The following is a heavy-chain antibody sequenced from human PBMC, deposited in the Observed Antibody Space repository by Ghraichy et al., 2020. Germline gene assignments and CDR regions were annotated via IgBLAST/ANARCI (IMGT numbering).Heavy chain of an antibody. D-gene: IGHD6-19*01. CDR3: VKDMWQWLVLDAFDV. V-gene: IGHV3-30*18. Sequence: GGSLRLSCAASGFTFSSYGVHWVRQAPGKGLEWVAVISYDGSNKYYADDVKGRFTISRDNSKSTLYLQMSSLRAEDTAVYYCVKDMWQWLVLDAFDVWGQGTMVTVSS. J-gene: IGHJ3*01. CDR2: ISYDGSNK. CDR1: GFTFSSYG.